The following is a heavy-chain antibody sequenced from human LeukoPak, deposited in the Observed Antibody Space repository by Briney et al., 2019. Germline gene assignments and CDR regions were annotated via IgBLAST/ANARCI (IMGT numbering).Heavy chain of an antibody. D-gene: IGHD1-26*01. Sequence: GGSLRLSCAASGFTFSSYEMNWVRQARGKGLEWVSYISSSGSTIYYADSVKGRFTISRDNAKNSLYLQMNSLRAEDTAVYYCARGGRVGATNDYFDYWGQGTLVTVSS. CDR1: GFTFSSYE. CDR3: ARGGRVGATNDYFDY. V-gene: IGHV3-48*03. J-gene: IGHJ4*02. CDR2: ISSSGSTI.